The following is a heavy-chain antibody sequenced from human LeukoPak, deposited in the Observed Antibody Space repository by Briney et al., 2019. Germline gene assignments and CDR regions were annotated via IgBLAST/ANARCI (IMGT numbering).Heavy chain of an antibody. CDR2: VSAYNGNT. CDR3: ARQNYYDSSGYYYGFWYFDY. Sequence: GASVKVSCKASGYTFTSYGISWVRQAPGRGLEWMGWVSAYNGNTNYAQKLQGRVTMTTDTSTSTAYMELRSLRSDDTAVYYCARQNYYDSSGYYYGFWYFDYWGQGTLVTVSS. CDR1: GYTFTSYG. D-gene: IGHD3-22*01. J-gene: IGHJ4*02. V-gene: IGHV1-18*01.